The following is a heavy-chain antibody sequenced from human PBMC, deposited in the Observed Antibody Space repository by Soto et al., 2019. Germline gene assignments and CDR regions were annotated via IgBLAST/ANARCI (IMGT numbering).Heavy chain of an antibody. V-gene: IGHV1-8*01. Sequence: ASVKVSCKASGYTFTSYDINWVRQATGQGLEWMGWMNPNSGNTGYAQKFQGRVTMTRNTSISTAYMELSSLRSEDTAVYYCARGKAARRGDWFDPWGQGTLVTVSS. CDR2: MNPNSGNT. D-gene: IGHD6-6*01. J-gene: IGHJ5*02. CDR3: ARGKAARRGDWFDP. CDR1: GYTFTSYD.